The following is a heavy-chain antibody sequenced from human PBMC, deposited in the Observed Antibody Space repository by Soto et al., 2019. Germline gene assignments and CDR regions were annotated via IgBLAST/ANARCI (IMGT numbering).Heavy chain of an antibody. CDR1: GGSISSGDYY. CDR3: ARRRLSRPYHY. V-gene: IGHV4-30-4*01. Sequence: PSETLSLTCTVSGGSISSGDYYWSWIRQPPGKGLEWIGYIYYSGSTYYNPSLKSRVTISVDTSKNQFSLKLSSVTAADTAVYYCARRRLSRPYHYWGQGTLVTVSS. CDR2: IYYSGST. J-gene: IGHJ4*02.